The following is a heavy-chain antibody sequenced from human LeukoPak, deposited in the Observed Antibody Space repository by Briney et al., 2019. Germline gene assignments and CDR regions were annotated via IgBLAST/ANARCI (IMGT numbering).Heavy chain of an antibody. J-gene: IGHJ6*03. CDR3: ANGPKDDIPTVLYYYYMDV. V-gene: IGHV4-4*07. CDR2: IYTSGST. CDR1: GGSISSYY. Sequence: PSETLSLTCTVSGGSISSYYWSWIRQPAGKGLEWIGRIYTSGSTNYNPSLKSRVTTSVDTSKNQFSLKLSSVTAADTAVYYCANGPKDDIPTVLYYYYMDVWGKGTTVTVSS. D-gene: IGHD3-9*01.